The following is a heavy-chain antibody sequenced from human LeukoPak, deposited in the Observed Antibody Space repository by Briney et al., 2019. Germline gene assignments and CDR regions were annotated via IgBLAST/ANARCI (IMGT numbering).Heavy chain of an antibody. Sequence: SETLSLTCSVSGGSISSSSYYWGWIRQPPGKGLEWIGSIYYSGSTYYNPSLKSRVTISVDTSKNQFSLKLSSVTAADTAVYYCARPGRAGSVWFYYFDYWGQGTLVTVSS. CDR2: IYYSGST. D-gene: IGHD6-19*01. J-gene: IGHJ4*02. V-gene: IGHV4-39*01. CDR3: ARPGRAGSVWFYYFDY. CDR1: GGSISSSSYY.